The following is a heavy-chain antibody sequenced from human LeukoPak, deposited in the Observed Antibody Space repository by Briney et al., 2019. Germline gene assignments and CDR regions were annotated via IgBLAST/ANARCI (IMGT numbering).Heavy chain of an antibody. D-gene: IGHD2-21*02. CDR2: INPNSGGT. CDR3: ARDLILVTSSDHFDY. J-gene: IGHJ4*02. V-gene: IGHV1-2*06. CDR1: GYTFTGYY. Sequence: GASVKVSCKASGYTFTGYYMHWVRQAPGQGLEWMGRINPNSGGTNYAQKFQGRVTMTRDTSISTAYMELSRLRSDDTAVYYCARDLILVTSSDHFDYWGQGTLVTVSS.